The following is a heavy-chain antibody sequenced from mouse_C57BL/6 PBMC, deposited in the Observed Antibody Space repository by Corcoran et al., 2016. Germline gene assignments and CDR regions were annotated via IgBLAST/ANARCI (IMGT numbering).Heavy chain of an antibody. D-gene: IGHD1-1*01. CDR2: INPNNGGT. CDR3: ARNYYGSSYVGY. CDR1: GYTFTDYY. J-gene: IGHJ2*01. Sequence: EVQLQQSGPELVKPGASVKISCKASGYTFTDYYMNWVKQSHGKSLEWIGDINPNNGGTSYNQKFKGMATLTVDKSSSTAYMELRSLTSEDSAVYYCARNYYGSSYVGYWGQGTTLTVSS. V-gene: IGHV1-26*01.